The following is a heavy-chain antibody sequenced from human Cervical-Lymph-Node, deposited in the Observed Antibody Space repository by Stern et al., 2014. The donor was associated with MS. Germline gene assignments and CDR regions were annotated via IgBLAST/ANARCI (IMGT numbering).Heavy chain of an antibody. CDR3: ARITTGFTDS. J-gene: IGHJ4*02. D-gene: IGHD1-1*01. CDR1: GGSISGYY. CDR2: IYYSGST. V-gene: IGHV4-31*02. Sequence: QLQLQESGPRLLKPSQTLSLTCTVSGGSISGYYWSWIRQRPGKGLEWIGYIYYSGSTDFNPSLNSRGTMSVYTAKEQVSLKLTAVTAADTAVYYCARITTGFTDSGGQGTQVTVST.